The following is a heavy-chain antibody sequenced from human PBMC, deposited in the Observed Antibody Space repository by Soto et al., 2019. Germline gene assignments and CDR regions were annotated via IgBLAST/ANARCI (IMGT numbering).Heavy chain of an antibody. J-gene: IGHJ5*02. V-gene: IGHV3-30-3*01. Sequence: SLRLSCAASGFTFSSYAMHWVRQAPGRGLEWVAVISYDGSNKYYADSVKGRFTISRDNSKKTLYLQMNSLRAEDTAVYYCAREPYSSSSLPHIWFDPLGQRTLVHVSS. D-gene: IGHD6-6*01. CDR2: ISYDGSNK. CDR1: GFTFSSYA. CDR3: AREPYSSSSLPHIWFDP.